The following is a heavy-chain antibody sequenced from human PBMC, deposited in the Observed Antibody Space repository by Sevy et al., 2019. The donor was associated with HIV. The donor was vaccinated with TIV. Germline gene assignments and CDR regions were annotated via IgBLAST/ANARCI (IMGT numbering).Heavy chain of an antibody. V-gene: IGHV3-30*18. CDR1: GFTFSNYG. CDR3: AKTRYHYHISGFFGGTFVPDY. J-gene: IGHJ4*01. CDR2: ISFDGSDK. Sequence: GGSLRLSCAASGFTFSNYGIHWVRQAPGKGLEWLAFISFDGSDKYYADSVKGRFTISREDSTNTLYLHLNSLRVEDTAVYYCAKTRYHYHISGFFGGTFVPDYWGHGTLVTVSS. D-gene: IGHD3-22*01.